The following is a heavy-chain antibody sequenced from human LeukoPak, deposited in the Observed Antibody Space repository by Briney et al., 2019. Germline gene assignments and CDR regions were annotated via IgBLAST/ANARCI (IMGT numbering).Heavy chain of an antibody. CDR3: AKDRGSYWTDY. V-gene: IGHV3-30*18. Sequence: GGSLRLSCAASGFTFSSYGIHWVRQAPGKGLEWVAVISYDGSNKYYADSVKGRFTISRDNSKNTLYLQMNSLRAEDTAVYYCAKDRGSYWTDYWGQGTLVTVSS. J-gene: IGHJ4*02. D-gene: IGHD1-26*01. CDR2: ISYDGSNK. CDR1: GFTFSSYG.